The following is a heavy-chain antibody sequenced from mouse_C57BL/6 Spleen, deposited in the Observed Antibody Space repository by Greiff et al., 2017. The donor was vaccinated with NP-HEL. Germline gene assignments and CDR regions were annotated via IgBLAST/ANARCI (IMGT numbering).Heavy chain of an antibody. CDR2: ISYSGST. V-gene: IGHV3-8*01. CDR1: GYSITSDY. D-gene: IGHD2-4*01. Sequence: VQLQQSGPGLAKPSQTLSLTCSVTGYSITSDYWNWIRKFPGNKLEYMGYISYSGSTYYNPSLKSRISITRDTSKNQYYLQLNSVTTEDTATYYCARSALYDYDGDYAMDYWGQGTSVTVSS. CDR3: ARSALYDYDGDYAMDY. J-gene: IGHJ4*01.